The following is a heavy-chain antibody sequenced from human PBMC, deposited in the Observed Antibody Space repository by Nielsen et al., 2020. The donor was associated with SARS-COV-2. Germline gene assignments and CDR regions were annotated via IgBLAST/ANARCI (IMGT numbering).Heavy chain of an antibody. D-gene: IGHD1-26*01. J-gene: IGHJ6*02. Sequence: ASVKVSCKASGYTFTSYGISWVRQAPGQGLEWMGWISAYNGNTNYARKLQGRVTMTTDTSTSTAYMELSRLRSDDTAVYYCARGPIKWSGSYELDVWGQGTTVTVSS. CDR1: GYTFTSYG. V-gene: IGHV1-18*01. CDR3: ARGPIKWSGSYELDV. CDR2: ISAYNGNT.